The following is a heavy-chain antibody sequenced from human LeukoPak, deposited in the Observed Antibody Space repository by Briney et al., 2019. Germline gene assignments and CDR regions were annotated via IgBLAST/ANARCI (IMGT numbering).Heavy chain of an antibody. CDR1: GFTFSSYA. V-gene: IGHV3-30-3*01. D-gene: IGHD6-13*01. Sequence: PGRSLRLSCAASGFTFSSYAMHWARQAPGKGLEWVAVISYDGSNKYYADSVKGRFTISRDNSKNTLYLQMNSLRAEDTAVYYCARADIAAAGTPRTYFDYWGQGTLVTVSS. CDR2: ISYDGSNK. CDR3: ARADIAAAGTPRTYFDY. J-gene: IGHJ4*02.